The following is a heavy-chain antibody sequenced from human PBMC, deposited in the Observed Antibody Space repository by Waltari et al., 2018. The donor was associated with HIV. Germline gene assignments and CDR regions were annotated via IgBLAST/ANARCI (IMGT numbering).Heavy chain of an antibody. D-gene: IGHD3-22*01. J-gene: IGHJ4*02. V-gene: IGHV1-69*01. CDR2: ITPILGTP. CDR1: EGTFIRYA. Sequence: QVQLVQSGAEVKKPGTSVKVSCKASEGTFIRYAIYWVRQAPGQGLEWMGGITPILGTPNYAQKFQGRLTVTADESTSTSYMELSSLKPGDTALYYCASTGDYDNSGPDLHYWGQGTRVIVSS. CDR3: ASTGDYDNSGPDLHY.